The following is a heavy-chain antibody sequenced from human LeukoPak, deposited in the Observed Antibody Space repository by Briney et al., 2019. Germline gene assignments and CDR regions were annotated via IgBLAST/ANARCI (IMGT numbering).Heavy chain of an antibody. J-gene: IGHJ4*02. Sequence: GGSLRLSCAASGFTSSNYSMNWVRQAPGKGLEWVSYISSSSNTIYYADSVKGRFTISRDNSKNTLYLQMNSLRAEDTAVYYCAKEGYYYYGSGRYLDYWGQGTLVTVSS. CDR1: GFTSSNYS. D-gene: IGHD3-10*01. CDR3: AKEGYYYYGSGRYLDY. CDR2: ISSSSNTI. V-gene: IGHV3-48*01.